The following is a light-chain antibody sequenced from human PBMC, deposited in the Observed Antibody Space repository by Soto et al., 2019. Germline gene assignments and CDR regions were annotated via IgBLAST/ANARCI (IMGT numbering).Light chain of an antibody. V-gene: IGKV1-5*03. Sequence: DIQMTQSPSTLSASVGDRVTITCRASQSISSWLAWYQQKPGKAPKLLIHEASNLERGVSSRFSGRGSGTEFTLTISSLQPDDFATYYCRHYNSYPITFGQGTRLEIK. CDR3: RHYNSYPIT. CDR1: QSISSW. CDR2: EAS. J-gene: IGKJ5*01.